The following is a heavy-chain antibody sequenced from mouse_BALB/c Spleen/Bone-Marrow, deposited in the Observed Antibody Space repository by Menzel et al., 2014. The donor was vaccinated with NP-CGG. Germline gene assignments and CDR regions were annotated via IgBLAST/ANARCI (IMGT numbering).Heavy chain of an antibody. CDR1: GYAFSAYW. D-gene: IGHD1-2*01. V-gene: IGHV1-80*01. Sequence: QVQLQQSGAELVRPGSSVKISCKASGYAFSAYWMNWVKQRPGQGLEWIGQIYPGDGDTNYNGKFKGKATLTADKSSSTAYMQLGSLTSEDSAVYFCTRSTATFDYWGQGTTLTVSS. CDR3: TRSTATFDY. J-gene: IGHJ2*01. CDR2: IYPGDGDT.